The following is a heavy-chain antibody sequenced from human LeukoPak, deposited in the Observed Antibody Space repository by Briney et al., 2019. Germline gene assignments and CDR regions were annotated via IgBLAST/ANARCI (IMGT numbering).Heavy chain of an antibody. Sequence: ASVKVSCKVSGYTLTELSMHWVRQAPGKGQEWMGGFDPEDGETIYAQKFQGRVTMTEDTSTDTAYMELSSLRSEDTAVYYCATKGDIVVVPAASDYYGMDVWGKGTTVTVSS. V-gene: IGHV1-24*01. CDR3: ATKGDIVVVPAASDYYGMDV. CDR2: FDPEDGET. D-gene: IGHD2-2*01. CDR1: GYTLTELS. J-gene: IGHJ6*04.